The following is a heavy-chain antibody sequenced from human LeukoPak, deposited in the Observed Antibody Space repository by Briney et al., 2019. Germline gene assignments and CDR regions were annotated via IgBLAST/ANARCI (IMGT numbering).Heavy chain of an antibody. D-gene: IGHD3-10*01. CDR2: INHSGST. CDR3: ARATYYGSGRKHFDY. CDR1: GGSFSGYY. Sequence: SETLSLTCAVYGGSFSGYYWSWIRQPPGKGLEWIGEINHSGSTNYNPSLKSRVTISVDTSKNQFSLKLSSVTAADTAVYYCARATYYGSGRKHFDYWGQGTLVTVSS. J-gene: IGHJ4*02. V-gene: IGHV4-34*01.